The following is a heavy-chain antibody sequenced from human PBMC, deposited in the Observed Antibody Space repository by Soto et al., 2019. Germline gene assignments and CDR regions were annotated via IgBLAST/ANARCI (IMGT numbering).Heavy chain of an antibody. J-gene: IGHJ3*02. D-gene: IGHD6-19*01. CDR1: GFTVRSNY. V-gene: IGHV3-66*01. Sequence: EAQLVESGGGLVQPGGSLRLSCAASGFTVRSNYMSWVRQAPGKGLEWVSVIYSGGNTYYADSVKGRFTFSRDNSKNMLYLQMSSLRAEDTGVYYCARDPGSSGWLAFDIWGQGTMVTVSS. CDR3: ARDPGSSGWLAFDI. CDR2: IYSGGNT.